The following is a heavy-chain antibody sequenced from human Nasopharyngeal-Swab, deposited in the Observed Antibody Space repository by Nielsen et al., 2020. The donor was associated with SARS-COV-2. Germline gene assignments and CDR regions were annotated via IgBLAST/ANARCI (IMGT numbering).Heavy chain of an antibody. V-gene: IGHV3-23*01. J-gene: IGHJ6*03. D-gene: IGHD1-26*01. CDR3: AKDRNSAYYYYYMDV. CDR2: VSGRDST. Sequence: VRQAPGKGLEWVSSVSGRDSTYYADSVKGRFTISRDISKNTLYLQTNSLRAEDTAVYYCAKDRNSAYYYYYMDVWGKGTTVTVSS.